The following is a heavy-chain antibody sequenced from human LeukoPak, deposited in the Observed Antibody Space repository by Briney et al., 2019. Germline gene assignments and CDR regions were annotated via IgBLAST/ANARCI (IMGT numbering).Heavy chain of an antibody. V-gene: IGHV4-34*01. CDR1: GGSFSGYY. CDR3: VDSSGWYSGHDY. Sequence: PSETLSLTCAVYGGSFSGYYWSWIRQPPGKGLEWIGEINHSGSTNYNPSLKSRVTISVDTSKNQFSLKLSSVTAADTAVYYCVDSSGWYSGHDYWGQGTLVTVSS. D-gene: IGHD6-19*01. CDR2: INHSGST. J-gene: IGHJ4*02.